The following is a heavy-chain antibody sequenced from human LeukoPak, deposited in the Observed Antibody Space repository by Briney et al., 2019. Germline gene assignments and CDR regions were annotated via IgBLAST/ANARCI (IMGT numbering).Heavy chain of an antibody. D-gene: IGHD6-19*01. Sequence: ASVTVSCQASGGTFSSHAISWERQAPGHGLEWMGGIIPIFGTANYAQKFQGRVTITADKSTSTAYLALSRRRSEDTAVYYCARGEKSSGLYLGDYWGQGTLVTVSS. CDR2: IIPIFGTA. CDR1: GGTFSSHA. V-gene: IGHV1-69*06. CDR3: ARGEKSSGLYLGDY. J-gene: IGHJ4*02.